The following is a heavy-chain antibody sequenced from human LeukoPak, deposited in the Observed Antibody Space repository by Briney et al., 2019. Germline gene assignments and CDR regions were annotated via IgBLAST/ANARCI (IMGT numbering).Heavy chain of an antibody. Sequence: GGSLRLSCAASGFTFSSYAMSWVRQAPGKGLEWVSAISGSGTGTYYADSVKGRFTISRDNSKNTLYLQMNSLRAEDTAVYYCAKGLYHYYGSGSYTLDYWGQGTQVTVSS. CDR1: GFTFSSYA. V-gene: IGHV3-23*01. CDR3: AKGLYHYYGSGSYTLDY. D-gene: IGHD3-10*01. CDR2: ISGSGTGT. J-gene: IGHJ4*02.